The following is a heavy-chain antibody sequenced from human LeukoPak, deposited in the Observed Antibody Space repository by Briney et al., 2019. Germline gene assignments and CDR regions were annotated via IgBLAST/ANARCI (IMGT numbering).Heavy chain of an antibody. CDR1: GVSISSSSYY. V-gene: IGHV4-39*01. J-gene: IGHJ5*02. Sequence: PSETLSLTCTVSGVSISSSSYYWGWIRQPPGKGLEWIGSIYYSGNTYYNPSLKSRVTISVDMSKNQFSLKLTSVTAADTAVYYCARHKEYRKELRGVIRFDPWGQGTLVTVSS. D-gene: IGHD3-10*01. CDR2: IYYSGNT. CDR3: ARHKEYRKELRGVIRFDP.